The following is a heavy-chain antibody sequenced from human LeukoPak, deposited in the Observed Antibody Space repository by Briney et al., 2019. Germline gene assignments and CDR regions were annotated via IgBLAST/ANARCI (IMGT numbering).Heavy chain of an antibody. CDR1: GGSIRSSYYY. Sequence: PSETLSLTCTVSGGSIRSSYYYWGWIRQPPGKGLEWIGSIYDSGSTYYNPSLKSRVTISVDTSKNQFSLKLSSVTAADTAVYYCARGYGDYPFDYWGQGTLVTVSS. V-gene: IGHV4-39*07. CDR3: ARGYGDYPFDY. J-gene: IGHJ4*02. CDR2: IYDSGST. D-gene: IGHD4-17*01.